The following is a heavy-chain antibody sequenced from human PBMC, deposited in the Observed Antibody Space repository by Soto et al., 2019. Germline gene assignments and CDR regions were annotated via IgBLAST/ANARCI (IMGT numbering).Heavy chain of an antibody. J-gene: IGHJ6*02. V-gene: IGHV3-30*03. CDR2: ISYDGRNK. CDR1: GFTFSDYG. Sequence: GGSLRLSCAASGFTFSDYGMHWVRQAPGKGLEWVTLISYDGRNKYYADSVKGRFTISRDNSKNTLYLQMNILRAEDTAVYYCAISVIYSYGYVYNDSSGMDVWGQGTTVTVS. D-gene: IGHD5-18*01. CDR3: AISVIYSYGYVYNDSSGMDV.